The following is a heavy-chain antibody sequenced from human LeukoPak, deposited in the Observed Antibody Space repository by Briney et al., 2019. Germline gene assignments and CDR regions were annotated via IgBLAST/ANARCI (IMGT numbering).Heavy chain of an antibody. CDR3: ARGQWLYYFDY. CDR1: GGSISSGGYY. D-gene: IGHD6-19*01. CDR2: IYYSGST. V-gene: IGHV4-61*08. J-gene: IGHJ4*02. Sequence: SETLSLTCTVSGGSISSGGYYWSWIRQHPGKGLEWIGYIYYSGSTNYNPSLKSRVTISVDTSKNQFSLKLSSVTAADTAVYYCARGQWLYYFDYWGQGTLVTVSS.